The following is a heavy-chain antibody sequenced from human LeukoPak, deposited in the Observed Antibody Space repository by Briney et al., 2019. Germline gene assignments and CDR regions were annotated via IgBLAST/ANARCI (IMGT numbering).Heavy chain of an antibody. Sequence: ASVKVSCKASGYTFTNYAMNWVRQAPGQGLEWMGWIHPSTGNPTYAQGFTGRFVSSLDTSLTTTYLQISSLEAEDTAVYYCARAFQRLGELSLPAYWGQGTLVTVSS. J-gene: IGHJ4*02. CDR3: ARAFQRLGELSLPAY. CDR2: IHPSTGNP. CDR1: GYTFTNYA. D-gene: IGHD3-16*02. V-gene: IGHV7-4-1*02.